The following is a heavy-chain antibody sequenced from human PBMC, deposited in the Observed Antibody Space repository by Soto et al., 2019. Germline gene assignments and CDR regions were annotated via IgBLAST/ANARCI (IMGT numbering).Heavy chain of an antibody. Sequence: SETLSLTCAVYGGSVSGYYWTWLRQPPGKGLEWIGEINHSGSTDYNPALKSRVTMSGDTSKNQFSLRVTSVTAADTAVYYCARARFDSWSHIYYGLDVWGQGTTVTVSS. CDR3: ARARFDSWSHIYYGLDV. D-gene: IGHD3-3*01. CDR2: INHSGST. V-gene: IGHV4-34*01. J-gene: IGHJ6*02. CDR1: GGSVSGYY.